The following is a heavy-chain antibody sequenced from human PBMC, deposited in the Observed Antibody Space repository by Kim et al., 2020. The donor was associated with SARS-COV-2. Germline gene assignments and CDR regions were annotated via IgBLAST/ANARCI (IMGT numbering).Heavy chain of an antibody. V-gene: IGHV3-23*01. D-gene: IGHD6-13*01. CDR3: ARHGSSWYEWELLVS. Sequence: DAEKGRFTISRDNSKNTLYLQMNSLRAEDTAVYYCARHGSSWYEWELLVSWGQETLVTVSS. J-gene: IGHJ4*02.